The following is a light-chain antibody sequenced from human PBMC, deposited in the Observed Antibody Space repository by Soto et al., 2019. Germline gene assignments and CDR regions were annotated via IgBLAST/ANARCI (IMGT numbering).Light chain of an antibody. J-gene: IGKJ5*01. CDR2: DTS. V-gene: IGKV3-15*01. CDR3: QQYNKWSAIA. CDR1: QSIARK. Sequence: EIVLTQSPASLCVSPGERVTLSCRASQSIARKLAWYQQKPGQAPRLLIYDTSTRATRLPARFSGSGSGTEFTLTISSLQSEDSAVYYCQQYNKWSAIAFGQGTRWRLN.